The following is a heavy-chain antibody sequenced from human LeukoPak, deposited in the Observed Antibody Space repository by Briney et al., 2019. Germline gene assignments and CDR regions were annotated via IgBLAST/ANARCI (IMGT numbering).Heavy chain of an antibody. J-gene: IGHJ4*02. CDR2: ISAYNGNT. CDR3: ARDGSYYDSSGYYWAYYFDY. Sequence: ASVKVSCKASGYTFTSYGISWVRQAPGQGLEWMGWISAYNGNTNYAQKLQGRVTMTTDTSTSTVYMELRSLRSDDTAVYYCARDGSYYDSSGYYWAYYFDYWGQGTLVTVSS. V-gene: IGHV1-18*01. CDR1: GYTFTSYG. D-gene: IGHD3-22*01.